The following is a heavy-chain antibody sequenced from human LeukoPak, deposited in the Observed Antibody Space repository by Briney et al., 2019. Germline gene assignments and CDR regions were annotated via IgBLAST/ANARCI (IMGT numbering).Heavy chain of an antibody. CDR2: INHSGST. V-gene: IGHV4-34*01. CDR3: ARGLSHIVVVTAIPSSYYGMDV. D-gene: IGHD2-21*02. CDR1: GGSFSGYY. Sequence: SETLSLTCAVYGGSFSGYYWSWIRQPPGKGLEWIGEINHSGSTNYNPSLKSRVTISVDTSKNQFSLKLSSVTAADTAVYYCARGLSHIVVVTAIPSSYYGMDVWGQGTTVTVSS. J-gene: IGHJ6*02.